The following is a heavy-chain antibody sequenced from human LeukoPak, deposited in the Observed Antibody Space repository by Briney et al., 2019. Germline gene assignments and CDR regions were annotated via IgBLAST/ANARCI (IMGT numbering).Heavy chain of an antibody. CDR1: GGTFNNYP. V-gene: IGHV1-69*01. CDR3: ARVGGGSSTWYGWFDP. CDR2: IIPIFGTT. Sequence: SVKVSCKASGGTFNNYPISWVRQAPGQGLEWMGGIIPIFGTTNYAPKFQGRVTFTADESTSTVYMELSSLRSEDTAVYYCARVGGGSSTWYGWFDPWGQGTLVTVSS. D-gene: IGHD6-13*01. J-gene: IGHJ5*02.